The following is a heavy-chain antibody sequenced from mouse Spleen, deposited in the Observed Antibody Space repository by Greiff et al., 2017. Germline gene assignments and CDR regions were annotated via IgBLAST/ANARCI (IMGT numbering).Heavy chain of an antibody. CDR2: IYPGSGNT. CDR1: GYSFTSYY. J-gene: IGHJ2*01. D-gene: IGHD2-10*01. V-gene: IGHV1-66*01. CDR3: ARSLPYYFDY. Sequence: QVQLQQSGPELVKPGASVKISCKASGYSFTSYYIHWVKQRPGQGLEWIGWIYPGSGNTKYNEKFKGKATLTADTSSSTAYMQLSSLTSEDSAVYYCARSLPYYFDYWGQGTTLTVSS.